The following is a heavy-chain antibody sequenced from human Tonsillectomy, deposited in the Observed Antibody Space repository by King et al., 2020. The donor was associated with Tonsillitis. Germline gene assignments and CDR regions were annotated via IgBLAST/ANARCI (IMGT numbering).Heavy chain of an antibody. CDR3: AKDMDFSNGGGNDAFDI. J-gene: IGHJ3*02. CDR2: ISWNGGSF. D-gene: IGHD4-11*01. Sequence: VQLVESGGGLVQPGRSLRLSCAASGFTFHDYAMHWVRQAPGRGLEWVSGISWNGGSFAYADSVKGRFTISRDNAKDSLYLDMNSLRPEDTALYYCAKDMDFSNGGGNDAFDIWGQGTMVTVSS. V-gene: IGHV3-9*01. CDR1: GFTFHDYA.